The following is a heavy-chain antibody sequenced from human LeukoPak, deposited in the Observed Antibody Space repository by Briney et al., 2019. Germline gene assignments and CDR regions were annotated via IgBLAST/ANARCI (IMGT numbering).Heavy chain of an antibody. J-gene: IGHJ4*02. CDR2: INHSGST. CDR3: ASSWYYYDSSGYYRSEYFDY. D-gene: IGHD3-22*01. CDR1: GGSFSGYY. V-gene: IGHV4-34*01. Sequence: PSETLSLTCAVYGGSFSGYYWSWIRQPPGKGLEWIGEINHSGSTNYNPSLKSRVTISVDTSKNQFSLKLSSVTAADTAVYYCASSWYYYDSSGYYRSEYFDYWGQGTLVTVSS.